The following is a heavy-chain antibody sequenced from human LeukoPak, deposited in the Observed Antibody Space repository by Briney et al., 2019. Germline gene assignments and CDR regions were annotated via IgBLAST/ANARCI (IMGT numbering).Heavy chain of an antibody. D-gene: IGHD3-10*01. V-gene: IGHV1-3*01. CDR2: INAGSGNT. CDR3: ARGTNPITMVRGVTNWFDP. J-gene: IGHJ5*02. CDR1: GYTFTSYA. Sequence: ASVKVSCKASGYTFTSYAMHWVRQAPGQRLEWMGWINAGSGNTKYSQKFQGRVTITRDTSASTAYMELSSLRSEDTAVYYCARGTNPITMVRGVTNWFDPWGQGTLVTVSS.